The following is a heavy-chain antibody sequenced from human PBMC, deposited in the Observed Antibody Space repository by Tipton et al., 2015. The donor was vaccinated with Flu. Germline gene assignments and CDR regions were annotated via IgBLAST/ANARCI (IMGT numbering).Heavy chain of an antibody. D-gene: IGHD3/OR15-3a*01. V-gene: IGHV4-59*08. Sequence: TLSLTCTVSGGSIKSYYWSWIRQPPGKGLEWIGYIYYSGSTNYNPSLKSRVTISVDTSKNQFSLKLRSVTAADTAVYYCARRDSEAFDYWGQGTLVTVSS. CDR1: GGSIKSYY. CDR3: ARRDSEAFDY. J-gene: IGHJ4*02. CDR2: IYYSGST.